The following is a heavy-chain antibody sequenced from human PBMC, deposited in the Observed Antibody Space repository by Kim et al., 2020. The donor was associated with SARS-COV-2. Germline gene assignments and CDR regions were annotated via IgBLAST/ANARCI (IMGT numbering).Heavy chain of an antibody. J-gene: IGHJ5*02. CDR1: GYTFTSYV. D-gene: IGHD2-2*02. V-gene: IGHV1-18*01. CDR3: ARAGVIVVVPAAIRGLDP. Sequence: ASVKVSCKASGYTFTSYVISWVRQAPGQGLEWMGWISAYNGNTNYAQKLQGRVTMTTDTSTSTAYMELRSLRSDDTAVYYCARAGVIVVVPAAIRGLDPWGQGTLVTVSS. CDR2: ISAYNGNT.